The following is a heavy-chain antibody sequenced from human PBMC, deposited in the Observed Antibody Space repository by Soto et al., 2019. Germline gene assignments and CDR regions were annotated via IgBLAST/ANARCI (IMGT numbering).Heavy chain of an antibody. J-gene: IGHJ4*02. V-gene: IGHV3-30-3*01. CDR2: ISYDGSNK. CDR1: GFTFSSYA. CDR3: ARVKVQRSSGYYYHLNFQLDY. D-gene: IGHD3-22*01. Sequence: PGGSLRLSCAASGFTFSSYAMHWVRQAPGKGLEWVAVISYDGSNKYYADSVKGRFTISRDNSKNTLYLQMNSLRAEDTAVYYCARVKVQRSSGYYYHLNFQLDYWGQGTLVTVSS.